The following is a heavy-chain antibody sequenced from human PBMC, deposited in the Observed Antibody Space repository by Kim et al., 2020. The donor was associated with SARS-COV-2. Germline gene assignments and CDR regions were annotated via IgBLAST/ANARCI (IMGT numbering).Heavy chain of an antibody. J-gene: IGHJ6*02. CDR3: ARHGYDILTGLGDV. V-gene: IGHV4-39*01. Sequence: TPTIKCRVTISVDTSKNQFSLKLSSVTAADTAVYYCARHGYDILTGLGDVWGQGTTVTVSS. D-gene: IGHD3-9*01.